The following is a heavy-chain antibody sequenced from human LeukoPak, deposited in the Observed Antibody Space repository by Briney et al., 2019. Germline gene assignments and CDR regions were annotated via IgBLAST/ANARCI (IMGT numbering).Heavy chain of an antibody. CDR1: GDSISSSLYY. Sequence: PSETLSLTCTVSGDSISSSLYYWGWIRQPPGKGLEWIGSFYYSGSTYYDPSLKSRVIISVDTSKNQFSLRLTSVTAADTAVYYCARGVTMIVVVIHDWYFDLWGRGTLVTVSS. CDR3: ARGVTMIVVVIHDWYFDL. D-gene: IGHD3-22*01. J-gene: IGHJ2*01. CDR2: FYYSGST. V-gene: IGHV4-39*01.